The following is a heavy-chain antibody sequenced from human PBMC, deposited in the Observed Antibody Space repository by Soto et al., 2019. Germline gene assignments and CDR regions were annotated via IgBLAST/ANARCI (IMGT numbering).Heavy chain of an antibody. CDR1: GFTFSRFA. CDR2: ISYDGTNK. CDR3: ARDLGVLIARGSYYYGMDV. D-gene: IGHD2-15*01. V-gene: IGHV3-30-3*01. J-gene: IGHJ6*02. Sequence: QVQLVESGGGVVQPGRSLRLSCAASGFTFSRFAIHWVRQAPGKGLEWVAVISYDGTNKYYADSVKGRFTISRDNSKNTLFLQMNSLRAEDTAVYYCARDLGVLIARGSYYYGMDVWGQGTTVTVSS.